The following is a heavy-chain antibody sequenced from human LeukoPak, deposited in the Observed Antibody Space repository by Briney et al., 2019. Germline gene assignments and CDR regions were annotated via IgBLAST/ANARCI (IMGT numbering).Heavy chain of an antibody. CDR1: GFTFSSYG. J-gene: IGHJ4*02. V-gene: IGHV3-33*01. CDR2: IWYDGSNK. D-gene: IGHD6-6*01. Sequence: GGSLRLSCAASGFTFSSYGMHWVRQAPGKGLEWVAVIWYDGSNKYYADSVKGRFTISRDNSKNTLYLQMNSLRTEDTAVYYCAREGDSSSSGCDYWGQGTLVTVSS. CDR3: AREGDSSSSGCDY.